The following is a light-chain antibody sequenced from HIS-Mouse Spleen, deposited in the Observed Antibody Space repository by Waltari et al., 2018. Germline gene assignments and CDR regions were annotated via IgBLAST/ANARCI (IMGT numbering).Light chain of an antibody. CDR2: EYN. CDR3: QSYDSSNLV. J-gene: IGLJ3*02. Sequence: NFMLTQPHSVSESPGKTVTISCTRSSGSIASNYVQWYQQRPGSAPTTVIYEYNQRPSGVPDRFSGSIDSSSNSASLTISGLKTEDEADYYCQSYDSSNLVFGGGTKLTVL. V-gene: IGLV6-57*04. CDR1: SGSIASNY.